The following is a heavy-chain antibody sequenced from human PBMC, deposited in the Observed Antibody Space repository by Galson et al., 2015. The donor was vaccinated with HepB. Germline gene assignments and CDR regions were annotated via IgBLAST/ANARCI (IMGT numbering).Heavy chain of an antibody. V-gene: IGHV1-46*03. Sequence: SVKVSCKASGYTFTSYYMHWVRQAPGQGLEWMGIINPSGGSTSYAQKFQGRVTMTRDTSASTVYMELSSLRSEDTAVYYCARVLKDGYNWYYFDYWGQGTLVTVSS. CDR2: INPSGGST. CDR3: ARVLKDGYNWYYFDY. J-gene: IGHJ4*02. D-gene: IGHD5-24*01. CDR1: GYTFTSYY.